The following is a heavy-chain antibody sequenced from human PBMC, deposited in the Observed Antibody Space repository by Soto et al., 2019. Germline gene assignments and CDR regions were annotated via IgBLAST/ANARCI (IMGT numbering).Heavy chain of an antibody. D-gene: IGHD6-19*01. V-gene: IGHV4-59*08. CDR1: GGSISSYY. CDR2: IYYSGST. J-gene: IGHJ3*02. CDR3: VGWLAWDDAFAI. Sequence: PSETLSLTCTVSGGSISSYYWSWIRQPPGKGLEWIGYIYYSGSTNYNPSLKSRVTISVDTSKNQFSLKLSSVTAADTAVYYCVGWLAWDDAFAIWGQGTMVTGSS.